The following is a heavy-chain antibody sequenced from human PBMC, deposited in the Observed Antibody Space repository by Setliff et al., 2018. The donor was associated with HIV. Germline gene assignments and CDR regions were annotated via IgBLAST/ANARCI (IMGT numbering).Heavy chain of an antibody. D-gene: IGHD5-12*01. CDR1: GYTFTSYA. Sequence: ASVKVSCKASGYTFTSYAMHWVRQAPGQRLEWMGWINAGNGNTKYSQKFQVRVTITTDESTSTAYMELSSLRSEDTAVYYCARDSAIVTTIIDHYYGMDVWGQGTTVTVSS. CDR2: INAGNGNT. V-gene: IGHV1-3*01. CDR3: ARDSAIVTTIIDHYYGMDV. J-gene: IGHJ6*02.